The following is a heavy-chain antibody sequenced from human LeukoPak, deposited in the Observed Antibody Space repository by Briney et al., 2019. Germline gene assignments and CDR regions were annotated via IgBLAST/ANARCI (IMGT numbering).Heavy chain of an antibody. CDR3: ALMGEIFDY. J-gene: IGHJ4*02. CDR2: IYYSGST. D-gene: IGHD3-16*01. CDR1: GGSISSYY. Sequence: SETLSLTCTVSGGSISSYYWSWIRQPPGKGLEWIGYIYYSGSTNYNPSLKSRVTISVDTSKNQFSLKLSSVTAADTAVYYCALMGEIFDYWGQGTLVTVSS. V-gene: IGHV4-59*01.